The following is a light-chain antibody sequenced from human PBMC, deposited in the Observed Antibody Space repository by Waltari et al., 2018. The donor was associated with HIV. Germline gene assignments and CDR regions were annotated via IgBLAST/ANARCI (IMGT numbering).Light chain of an antibody. J-gene: IGLJ1*01. CDR1: SSNIGRFT. CDR3: AAWDGSLGGFV. V-gene: IGLV1-44*01. Sequence: QSVLTQPPSVSGTPGQRVIISCSGSSSNIGRFTVNFYQQLPGAAPKLFLYSNNQRPSGVPDRFSGSRSGTSASLAINGLQSEDEADYYCAAWDGSLGGFVFGPGTKVTVL. CDR2: SNN.